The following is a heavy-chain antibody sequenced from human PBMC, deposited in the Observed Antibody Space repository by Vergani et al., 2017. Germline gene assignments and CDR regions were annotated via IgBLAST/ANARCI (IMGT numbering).Heavy chain of an antibody. D-gene: IGHD3-10*01. CDR1: GCSFSSHA. Sequence: QVQLAESGGGRVQPGRSLRLSCAASGCSFSSHAIHWVRQAPGKGLEWVAVISNDGSKKYYADSVKGRFTIARDNSKNTLDLQMNSLRTQDTAVYYCAKAGSVTSGSLQYNFYMDVWVKGATVTV. J-gene: IGHJ6*03. CDR3: AKAGSVTSGSLQYNFYMDV. CDR2: ISNDGSKK. V-gene: IGHV3-30*18.